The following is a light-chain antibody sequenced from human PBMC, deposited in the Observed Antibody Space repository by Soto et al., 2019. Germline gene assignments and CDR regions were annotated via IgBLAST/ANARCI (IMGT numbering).Light chain of an antibody. CDR2: DDS. CDR3: QVWDSSSDHRV. Sequence: SYALTQPPSVSVAPGQSARLTCGGNNIGSKSVHWYQQKPGQAPVLVVYDDSXRPSGIPERFSGSNSGNTATLTISRVEAGDEADYYCQVWDSSSDHRVFGTGTKVTVL. CDR1: NIGSKS. J-gene: IGLJ1*01. V-gene: IGLV3-21*02.